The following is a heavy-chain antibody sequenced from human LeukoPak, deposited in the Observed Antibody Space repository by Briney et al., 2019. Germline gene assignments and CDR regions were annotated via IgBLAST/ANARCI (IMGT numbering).Heavy chain of an antibody. V-gene: IGHV4-59*01. D-gene: IGHD6-13*01. CDR1: GGSINNYY. CDR3: ARGGGYSSSWSY. J-gene: IGHJ4*02. Sequence: SETLSLTCTVSGGSINNYYWNWIRQPPGKGLEWIGYIYYSGSTSYNPSLKSRVTISIDTSKSQFFLKLSSVTAADTAVYYCARGGGYSSSWSYWGQGTLVTVSS. CDR2: IYYSGST.